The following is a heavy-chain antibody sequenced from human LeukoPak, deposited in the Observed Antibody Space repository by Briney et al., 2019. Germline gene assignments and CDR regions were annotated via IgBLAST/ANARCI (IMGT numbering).Heavy chain of an antibody. CDR2: IYYSGST. J-gene: IGHJ5*02. Sequence: PSETLSLTCTVSGGSISSSSYYWGWIRQPPGKGLEWIGSIYYSGSTYYNPSLKSRVTISVDTSKNQFSLKLSSVTAADTAVYYCARLNSGYGYNNWFDPWGQGTLVTVSS. V-gene: IGHV4-39*01. CDR1: GGSISSSSYY. CDR3: ARLNSGYGYNNWFDP. D-gene: IGHD5-12*01.